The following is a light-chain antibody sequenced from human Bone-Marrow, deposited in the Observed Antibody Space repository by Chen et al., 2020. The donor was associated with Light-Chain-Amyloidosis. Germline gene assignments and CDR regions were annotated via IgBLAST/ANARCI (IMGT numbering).Light chain of an antibody. V-gene: IGLV3-21*02. CDR3: QVWARSSDRPV. Sequence: SYVLTQPSSVSVAPGQTATIACGGNNIGSTCVHWYQQTPGQAPLLVVYDDSDRPSGIPERLSGSNSGNTATLTISRVEAGDEADYYCQVWARSSDRPVFGGGTKLTVL. CDR2: DDS. J-gene: IGLJ3*02. CDR1: NIGSTC.